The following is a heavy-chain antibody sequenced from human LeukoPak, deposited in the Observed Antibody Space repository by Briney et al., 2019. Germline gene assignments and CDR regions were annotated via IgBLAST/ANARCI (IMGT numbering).Heavy chain of an antibody. Sequence: PGGSLRLSCAASGFTFSSYGMHWVRQAPGKGLEWVSAMSGVGGNTFYTDSVRGRFTISRDNSKNTLYLQMNSLRAEDTAIYYCAKTSRWERDYFDYWGQGTLVTVSS. CDR1: GFTFSSYG. CDR2: MSGVGGNT. V-gene: IGHV3-23*01. CDR3: AKTSRWERDYFDY. D-gene: IGHD5-24*01. J-gene: IGHJ4*02.